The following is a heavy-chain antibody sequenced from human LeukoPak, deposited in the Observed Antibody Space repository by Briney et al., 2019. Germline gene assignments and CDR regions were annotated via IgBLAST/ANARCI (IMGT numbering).Heavy chain of an antibody. D-gene: IGHD2-15*01. Sequence: SETLSLTCTVSGGSISSSSYYWGWIRQPPGKGLEWIGSIYYSGSTYYNPSLKSRVTISVDTSKNQFSLKLSSVTAADTAVYYCAGHRDIVVVVAATPGPFDPWGQGTLVTVSS. CDR3: AGHRDIVVVVAATPGPFDP. CDR1: GGSISSSSYY. J-gene: IGHJ5*02. V-gene: IGHV4-39*01. CDR2: IYYSGST.